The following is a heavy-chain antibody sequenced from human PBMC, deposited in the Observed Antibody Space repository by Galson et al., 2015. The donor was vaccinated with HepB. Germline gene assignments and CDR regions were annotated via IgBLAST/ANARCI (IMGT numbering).Heavy chain of an antibody. CDR2: ISSNGGST. Sequence: SLRLSCAASGFTFSSYAMHWVRQAPGKGLEYVSAISSNGGSTYYADSVKGRFTISRDNSKNTLYLQMSSLRAEDTAVYYCVKDLPRRIQLWSGYFDYWGQGTLVTVSS. CDR3: VKDLPRRIQLWSGYFDY. CDR1: GFTFSSYA. J-gene: IGHJ4*02. D-gene: IGHD5-18*01. V-gene: IGHV3-64D*06.